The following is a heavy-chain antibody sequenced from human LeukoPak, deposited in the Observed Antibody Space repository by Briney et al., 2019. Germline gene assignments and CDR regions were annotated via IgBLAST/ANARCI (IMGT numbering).Heavy chain of an antibody. Sequence: SETLSLTCTVSGGSISSSSYYWGWIRQPPGKVLEWIGSIYYSGRTYDNPSLKSRVTISVDSSKNQFSLKRSSVTAAYTAVYYCARLDPAGLRFDYWGQGTLVTVSS. CDR1: GGSISSSSYY. D-gene: IGHD2-2*03. CDR2: IYYSGRT. J-gene: IGHJ4*02. V-gene: IGHV4-39*01. CDR3: ARLDPAGLRFDY.